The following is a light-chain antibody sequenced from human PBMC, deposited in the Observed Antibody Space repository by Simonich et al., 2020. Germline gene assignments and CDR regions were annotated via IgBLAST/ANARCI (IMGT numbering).Light chain of an antibody. Sequence: QSALTQPASVSGSPGQSITISCTGTSSDVGSYNIVSWYQQHPGKADKLMIIEGSKRPSGVSNRFSGSQSGNTASLTISGLQAEDEADYYCCSYAGSSTLVFGGGTKLTVL. CDR1: SSDVGSYNI. CDR3: CSYAGSSTLV. J-gene: IGLJ3*02. CDR2: EGS. V-gene: IGLV2-23*01.